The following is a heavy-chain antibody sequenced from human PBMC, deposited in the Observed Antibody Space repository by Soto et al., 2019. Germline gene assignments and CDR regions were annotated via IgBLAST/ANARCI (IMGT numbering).Heavy chain of an antibody. CDR3: ARDREAVDY. CDR1: GYTFSSYH. CDR2: ISAYNGNT. V-gene: IGHV1-18*01. J-gene: IGHJ4*02. Sequence: QIQLVQSGAEVKKPGDSVKVSCKASGYTFSSYHITWVRQAPGQGLAWMGWISAYNGNTNYAQNLQGRVTMTTDPSTSTAYMEVSGLRSDDTAVYYCARDREAVDYWGQGTLVTVSS.